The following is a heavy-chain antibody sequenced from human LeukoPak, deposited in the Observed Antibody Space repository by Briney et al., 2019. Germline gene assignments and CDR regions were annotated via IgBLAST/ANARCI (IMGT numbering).Heavy chain of an antibody. CDR1: GGSISSSSYY. CDR2: IYYSGST. V-gene: IGHV4-39*01. D-gene: IGHD2-8*01. Sequence: PETLSLTCTVSGGSISSSSYYWGWIRQPPGKGLEWIGSIYYSGSTYYNPSLKSRVTISVDTSKNQFTLKLSSVTAADTAVYYCTRHRLMENYWFDPWGQGTLVTVSS. CDR3: TRHRLMENYWFDP. J-gene: IGHJ5*02.